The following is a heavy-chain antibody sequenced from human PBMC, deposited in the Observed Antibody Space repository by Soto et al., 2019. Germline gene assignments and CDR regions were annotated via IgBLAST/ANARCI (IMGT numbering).Heavy chain of an antibody. CDR2: ISYDGNNK. D-gene: IGHD4-17*01. V-gene: IGHV3-30*03. Sequence: QVQLVESGGGAVQPGGSRRLSCAASEFTFSNYAMHWVRQAPGKGLQWLAVISYDGNNKYYADSVESRFTISRDNSKNTVYLQMNSLRLEDTAVYYCARGPSYSDSYFDHWGQGTLVTVSS. J-gene: IGHJ4*02. CDR3: ARGPSYSDSYFDH. CDR1: EFTFSNYA.